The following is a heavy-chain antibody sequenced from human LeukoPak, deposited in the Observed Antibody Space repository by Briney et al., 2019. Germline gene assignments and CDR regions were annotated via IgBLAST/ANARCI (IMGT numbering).Heavy chain of an antibody. J-gene: IGHJ4*02. CDR2: IKQDGSAK. CDR1: GFTFSSYW. D-gene: IGHD2-2*01. V-gene: IGHV3-7*01. CDR3: AKIYCTSTDCYYDY. Sequence: GGSLRLSCAASGFTFSSYWMSWVRQAPGKGLEWVANIKQDGSAKYYMDSVKGRFTISRDSAKNSLYLQMNSLRAEDTAVYYCAKIYCTSTDCYYDYWGQGTLVTVSS.